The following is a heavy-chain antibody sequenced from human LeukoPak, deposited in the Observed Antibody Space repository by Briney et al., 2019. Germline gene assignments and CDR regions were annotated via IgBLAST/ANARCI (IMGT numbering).Heavy chain of an antibody. V-gene: IGHV1-2*06. J-gene: IGHJ4*02. D-gene: IGHD6-6*01. CDR3: AREAPIAARPFDY. Sequence: ASVKVSCKASGYTFTSYDINWVRQATGQGLEWMGRINPNSGGTNYAQKFQGRVTMTRDTSISTAYMELSRLRSDDTAVYYCAREAPIAARPFDYWGQGTLVTVSS. CDR1: GYTFTSYD. CDR2: INPNSGGT.